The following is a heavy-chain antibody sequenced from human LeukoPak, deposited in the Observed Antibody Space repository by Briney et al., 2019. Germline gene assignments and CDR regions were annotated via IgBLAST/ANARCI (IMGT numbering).Heavy chain of an antibody. V-gene: IGHV4-4*09. Sequence: SETLSLTCSVSGGSISSYYWSWIRQPPGKVLGWIGYIYASGSTNYNPSLKSRVTIPVDTSKDQFSLNLTSVTAADTAVYYCARHGSVRSPLGPWGQGTLVTVSS. CDR1: GGSISSYY. J-gene: IGHJ5*02. D-gene: IGHD3-10*01. CDR2: IYASGST. CDR3: ARHGSVRSPLGP.